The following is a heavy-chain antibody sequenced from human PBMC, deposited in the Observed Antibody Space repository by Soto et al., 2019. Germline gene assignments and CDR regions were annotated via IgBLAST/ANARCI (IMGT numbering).Heavy chain of an antibody. V-gene: IGHV3-9*01. CDR3: AKDREVLLLGYYSYYMDV. CDR1: GFTFDDYA. Sequence: PGGSLRLSCAASGFTFDDYAMHWVRQAPGKGLEWVSGISWNSGSIGYADSVKGRFTISRDNAKNSLYLQMNSLRAEDTALYYCAKDREVLLLGYYSYYMDVWGKGTTVTVSS. CDR2: ISWNSGSI. J-gene: IGHJ6*03. D-gene: IGHD2-15*01.